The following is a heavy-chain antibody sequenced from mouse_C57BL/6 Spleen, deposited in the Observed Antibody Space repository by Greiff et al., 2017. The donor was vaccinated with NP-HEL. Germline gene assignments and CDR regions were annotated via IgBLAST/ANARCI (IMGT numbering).Heavy chain of an antibody. D-gene: IGHD4-1*01. Sequence: QVQLQQPGAELVQPGASVKLSCTASGFTFTSYWITWVKQRPGQGLEWIGDIYPGSGSTNYNEKFKSQATLSVDTSSSTAYMQLSSLTSEDSAVYYWARLGRGWYFDVWGKGTTVTVSS. CDR1: GFTFTSYW. CDR3: ARLGRGWYFDV. V-gene: IGHV1-55*01. J-gene: IGHJ1*03. CDR2: IYPGSGST.